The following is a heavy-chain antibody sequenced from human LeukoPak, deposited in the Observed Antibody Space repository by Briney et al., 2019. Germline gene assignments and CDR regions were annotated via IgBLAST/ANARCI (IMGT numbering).Heavy chain of an antibody. CDR3: ARGPYCSSTSCYRKIFDWFDP. D-gene: IGHD2-2*02. V-gene: IGHV3-21*01. Sequence: PGGSLRLSCAASGFTFSSYSMNWVRQAPGKGLEWVSSISSSSSYIYYADSVKGRFTISRDNAKNSLYLQMNSLRAEDTAVYYCARGPYCSSTSCYRKIFDWFDPWGQGNPGHRLL. CDR2: ISSSSSYI. CDR1: GFTFSSYS. J-gene: IGHJ5*02.